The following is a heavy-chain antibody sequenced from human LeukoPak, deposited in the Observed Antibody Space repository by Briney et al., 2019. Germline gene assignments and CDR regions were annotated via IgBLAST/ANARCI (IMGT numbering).Heavy chain of an antibody. V-gene: IGHV3-48*03. CDR2: ISNSGSSI. CDR3: ARDRGYAMDV. D-gene: IGHD1-1*01. CDR1: GFSFRTYE. Sequence: GGSLRLSCAASGFSFRTYEMNWVRQPPGKGLEWVSYISNSGSSIYYADSVKGRFTISRDNSKNTVYLQMNSLRAEDTAVYYCARDRGYAMDVWGQGTTVTVSS. J-gene: IGHJ6*02.